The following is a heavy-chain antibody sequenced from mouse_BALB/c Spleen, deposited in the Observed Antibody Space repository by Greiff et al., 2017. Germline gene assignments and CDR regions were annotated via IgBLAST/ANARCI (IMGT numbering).Heavy chain of an antibody. V-gene: IGHV14-4*02. J-gene: IGHJ4*01. Sequence: EVQLQQSGAELVRSGASVELSCTASGFNIKDYYMHWVKQRPEQGLEWIGWIDPENGDTEYAPKFQGKATMTADTSSNTAYLQLSSLTSEDTAVYYCNYGSSPMDYWGQGTSVTVSS. CDR1: GFNIKDYY. CDR3: NYGSSPMDY. D-gene: IGHD1-1*01. CDR2: IDPENGDT.